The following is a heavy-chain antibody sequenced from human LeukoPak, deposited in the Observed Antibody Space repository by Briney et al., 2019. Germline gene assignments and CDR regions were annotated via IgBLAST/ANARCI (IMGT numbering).Heavy chain of an antibody. J-gene: IGHJ1*01. V-gene: IGHV3-7*01. CDR3: AKGARGYCSGGSCYSGVEYFQH. CDR1: GFTFSSHW. D-gene: IGHD2-15*01. Sequence: GGSLRLSCAVSGFTFSSHWMSWVRQAPGKGLGWVAIIKQDASEKYYVDSVKGRFTISRDNAKKSLYMQMNSLRADDTAVYYCAKGARGYCSGGSCYSGVEYFQHWGQGTLVTVSS. CDR2: IKQDASEK.